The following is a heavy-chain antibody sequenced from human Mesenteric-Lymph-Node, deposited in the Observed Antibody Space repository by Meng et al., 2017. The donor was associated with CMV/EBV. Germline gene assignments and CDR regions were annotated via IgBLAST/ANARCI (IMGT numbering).Heavy chain of an antibody. CDR1: GFTFSTYW. D-gene: IGHD2-2*01. CDR3: ARPGAYCSGNGCPFDS. J-gene: IGHJ4*02. CDR2: INTDGITT. V-gene: IGHV3-74*01. Sequence: GGSLRLSCAASGFTFSTYWMHWVRHVPGKGLAWVSRINTDGITTTYADSVQGRFTISRDNAKNTLYLQMNSLRAEDTAVYYCARPGAYCSGNGCPFDSWGQGTLVTVSS.